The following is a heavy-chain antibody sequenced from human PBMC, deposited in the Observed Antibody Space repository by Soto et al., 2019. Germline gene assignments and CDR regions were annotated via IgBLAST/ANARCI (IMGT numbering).Heavy chain of an antibody. J-gene: IGHJ6*02. V-gene: IGHV3-33*01. CDR3: ARDGVRAVAGPFGMDV. CDR2: IWYDGSNK. D-gene: IGHD6-19*01. CDR1: GFTFSSYG. Sequence: QVQLVESGGGVVQPGRSLRLSCAASGFTFSSYGMHWVRQAPGKGLEWVAVIWYDGSNKYYADSVKGRFTISRDNSKNPLHLHMNSLSAEDTAVYYCARDGVRAVAGPFGMDVWGQGTTVTVSS.